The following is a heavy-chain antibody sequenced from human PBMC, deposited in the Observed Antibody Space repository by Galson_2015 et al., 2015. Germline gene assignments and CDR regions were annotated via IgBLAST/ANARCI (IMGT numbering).Heavy chain of an antibody. CDR1: GFTVSSNY. V-gene: IGHV3-53*01. J-gene: IGHJ4*02. CDR3: ARGHSGWYFDY. D-gene: IGHD6-19*01. Sequence: SLRLSCAASGFTVSSNYMSWVRQAPGRGLGWVSVIYSGGSTYYADSVKGRFTISRDNSKNTLYLQMNSLRAEDTAVYYCARGHSGWYFDYWGQGTLVTVSS. CDR2: IYSGGST.